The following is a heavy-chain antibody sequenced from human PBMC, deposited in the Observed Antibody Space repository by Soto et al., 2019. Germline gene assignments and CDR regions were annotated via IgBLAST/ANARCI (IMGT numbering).Heavy chain of an antibody. J-gene: IGHJ4*02. V-gene: IGHV1-18*01. CDR3: AGRFDYYDSSGYYSY. Sequence: ASVKVSCKASGYTFTSYGISWVRQAPGQGLEWMGWISAYNGNTNYAQKLQGRVTMTTDTSTSTAYMELRSLRSDDTAVYYCAGRFDYYDSSGYYSYWGQGTLVTVSS. CDR1: GYTFTSYG. CDR2: ISAYNGNT. D-gene: IGHD3-22*01.